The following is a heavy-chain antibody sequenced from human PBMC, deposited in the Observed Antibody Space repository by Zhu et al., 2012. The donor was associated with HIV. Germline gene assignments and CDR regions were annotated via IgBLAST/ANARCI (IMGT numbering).Heavy chain of an antibody. CDR3: ARHSWTATDYFDY. Sequence: QVQLQESGPGLVKPSETLSLTCAVSGSSIISTYYWGWIRQPPGKGLEWIGSIYHSETTYYNPSLKSRVTISIDTANNQFSLKLSSVTAADTAVYYCARHSWTATDYFDYWGQGTLVTAS. CDR1: GSSIISTYY. CDR2: IYHSETT. V-gene: IGHV4-38-2*01. J-gene: IGHJ4*02. D-gene: IGHD3-3*02.